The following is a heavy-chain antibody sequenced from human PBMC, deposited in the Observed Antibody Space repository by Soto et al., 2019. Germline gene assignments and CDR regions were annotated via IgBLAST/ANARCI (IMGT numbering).Heavy chain of an antibody. D-gene: IGHD2-8*01. V-gene: IGHV4-34*01. J-gene: IGHJ6*02. CDR2: INHSGST. CDR1: GGSFSGYY. CDR3: ARPKTLVYATLNYYYGMDV. Sequence: ATLSLTCAVYGGSFSGYYWSWIRQPPGKGLEWIGEINHSGSTNYNPSLKSRVTISVDTSKNQFSLKLSSVTAADTAVYYCARPKTLVYATLNYYYGMDVWAQGTTVTVSS.